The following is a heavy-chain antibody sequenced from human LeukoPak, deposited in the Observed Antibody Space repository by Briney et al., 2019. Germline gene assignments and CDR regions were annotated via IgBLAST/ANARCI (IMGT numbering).Heavy chain of an antibody. CDR3: ARAGDESTGHYDSHHF. CDR1: GYTFDENH. CDR2: INPKSGAT. Sequence: ASVKVSCKASGYTFDENHIHWVRQAPGQGPEWMGWINPKSGATDSAQQFQGRLTMTRDTSIGTASMDLSGLRLDDTGIYYCARAGDESTGHYDSHHFWGQGTMVTVSS. V-gene: IGHV1-2*02. D-gene: IGHD2-8*02. J-gene: IGHJ3*01.